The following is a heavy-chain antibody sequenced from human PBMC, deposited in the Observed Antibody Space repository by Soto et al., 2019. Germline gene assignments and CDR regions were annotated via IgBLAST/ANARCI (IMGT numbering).Heavy chain of an antibody. Sequence: RHAQGQGLEWMGWINPNSGGTNYAQKFQGWVTMTRDTSISTAYMELSRLRSDDTAVYYCARDQSYYDSSGYYFFSRSEYG. J-gene: IGHJ6*01. CDR3: ARDQSYYDSSGYYFFSRSEYG. D-gene: IGHD3-22*01. V-gene: IGHV1-2*04. CDR2: INPNSGGT.